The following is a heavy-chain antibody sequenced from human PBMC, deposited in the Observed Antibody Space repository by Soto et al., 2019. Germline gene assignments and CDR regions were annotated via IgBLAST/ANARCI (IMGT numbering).Heavy chain of an antibody. CDR2: ISSSSKNI. CDR1: GFTFSGYS. V-gene: IGHV3-21*01. J-gene: IGHJ1*01. CDR3: ARDPSDLWEPYQYFQY. Sequence: EVQLVESGGGLVKPGGSLRLSCAASGFTFSGYSMNWVRLAPGKGLEWVSSISSSSKNIYYADSVKGRFTISRDNAKDLLYLQMNSLRAEDTAVYYCARDPSDLWEPYQYFQYWGQGTLVTVSS. D-gene: IGHD1-26*01.